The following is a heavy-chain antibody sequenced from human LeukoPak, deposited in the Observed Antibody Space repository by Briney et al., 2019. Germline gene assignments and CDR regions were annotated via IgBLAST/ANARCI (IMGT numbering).Heavy chain of an antibody. J-gene: IGHJ3*02. CDR2: IWYDGSNK. CDR1: GFTFSSYG. D-gene: IGHD5-18*01. V-gene: IGHV3-33*01. Sequence: GGSLRLSYAASGFTFSSYGMHWVRQAPGKGLEWVAVIWYDGSNKYYADSVKGRFTISRDDSKNTLYLQMNSLRAEDTAVYYCARESLSYGYGDAFDIWGQGTMVTVSS. CDR3: ARESLSYGYGDAFDI.